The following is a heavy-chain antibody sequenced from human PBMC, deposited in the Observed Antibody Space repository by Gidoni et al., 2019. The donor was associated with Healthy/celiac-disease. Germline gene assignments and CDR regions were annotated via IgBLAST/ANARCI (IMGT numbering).Heavy chain of an antibody. CDR1: GGSISSGGYY. J-gene: IGHJ6*02. CDR2: IYYSGST. CDR3: ARDLRVGATLFGMDV. Sequence: QVQLQESGPGLVKPSQTLSLTCPVPGGSISSGGYYWSWIRQHPGKGLEWIGYIYYSGSTYYNPSLKSRVTISVDTSKNQFSLKLSSVTAADTAVYYCARDLRVGATLFGMDVWGQGTTVTVSS. D-gene: IGHD1-26*01. V-gene: IGHV4-31*03.